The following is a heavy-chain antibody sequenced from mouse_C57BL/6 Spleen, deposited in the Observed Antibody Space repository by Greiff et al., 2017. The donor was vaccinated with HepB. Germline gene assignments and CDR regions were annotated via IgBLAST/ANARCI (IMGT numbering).Heavy chain of an antibody. CDR1: GFSFNTYA. J-gene: IGHJ2*01. CDR2: IRSKSNNYAT. Sequence: EVMLVESGGGLVQPKGSLKLSCAASGFSFNTYAMNWVRQDPGKGLEWVARIRSKSNNYATYYADSVKDRFTITRDDSESMLYLQMNNLKTEDKAMYDCVRGDGGDYWGQGTTLTVSS. CDR3: VRGDGGDY. D-gene: IGHD3-3*01. V-gene: IGHV10-1*01.